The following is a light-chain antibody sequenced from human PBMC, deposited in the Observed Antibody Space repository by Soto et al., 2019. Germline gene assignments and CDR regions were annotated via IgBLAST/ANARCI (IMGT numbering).Light chain of an antibody. CDR3: QHYNSYSEA. CDR1: QTISSW. V-gene: IGKV1-5*03. J-gene: IGKJ1*01. CDR2: KAS. Sequence: DIHMTQSPSTLSGSVGDRVTITCRASQTISSWLAWYQQKPGKAPKLLIYKASTLKSGVPSRFSGSGSGTEFTLTISSLHPDDFATYDCQHYNSYSEAFGQGTKVDIK.